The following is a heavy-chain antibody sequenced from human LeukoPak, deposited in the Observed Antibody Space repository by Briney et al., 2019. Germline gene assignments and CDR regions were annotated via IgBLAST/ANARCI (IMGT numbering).Heavy chain of an antibody. D-gene: IGHD3-10*01. J-gene: IGHJ4*02. Sequence: GRSLRLSCAASGFTFSSYGMHWVRQAPGKGLEWVSVIYSGGSTYYADSVKGRFTISRDNSKNTLYLQMNSLRAEDTAVYYCARDRAGRFGELSYYFDYWGQGTLVTVSS. V-gene: IGHV3-53*01. CDR3: ARDRAGRFGELSYYFDY. CDR2: IYSGGST. CDR1: GFTFSSYG.